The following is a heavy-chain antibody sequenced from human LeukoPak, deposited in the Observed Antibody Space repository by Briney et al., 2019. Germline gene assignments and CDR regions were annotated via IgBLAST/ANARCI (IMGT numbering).Heavy chain of an antibody. J-gene: IGHJ3*02. V-gene: IGHV1-18*01. CDR3: ARGGRYYYDSREAFDI. CDR2: ISAYNGYT. Sequence: ASVKVSCKASGYTFTSYVISWVRQAPGQGLEWMGWISAYNGYTNSAQKLQGRVTMTTDTSTSTAYMELSRLRSDDTAVYYCARGGRYYYDSREAFDIWGQGTMVTVSS. CDR1: GYTFTSYV. D-gene: IGHD3-22*01.